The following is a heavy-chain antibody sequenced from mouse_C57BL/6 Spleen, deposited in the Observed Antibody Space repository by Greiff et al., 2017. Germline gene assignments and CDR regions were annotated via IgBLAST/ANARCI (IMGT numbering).Heavy chain of an antibody. J-gene: IGHJ4*01. CDR3: TTDYGKSLGAMDY. CDR2: IDPEDGDT. Sequence: EVQLQQSGAELVRPGASVKLSCTASGFNIKDYYMHWVKQRPEQGLEWIGRIDPEDGDTEYAPKFQGKATMTADTSSNTAYLQLSSLTTEDTAVYYCTTDYGKSLGAMDYWGQGTSVTVSS. V-gene: IGHV14-1*01. D-gene: IGHD2-1*01. CDR1: GFNIKDYY.